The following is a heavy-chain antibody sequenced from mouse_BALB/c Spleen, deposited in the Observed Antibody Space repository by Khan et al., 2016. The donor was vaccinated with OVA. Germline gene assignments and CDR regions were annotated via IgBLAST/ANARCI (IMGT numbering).Heavy chain of an antibody. V-gene: IGHV1-77*01. CDR1: GYTFTDYY. Sequence: QVQLQQSGAELARPGASVKLSCKASGYTFTDYYINWVKQRTGQGLEWIGDIYPGGGKPYYNEKFKGKATLTADKSSRTAYMQLSSLPSEASAVSFGGRWGCGLDYFDYWGQGTTLTVSS. D-gene: IGHD3-3*01. CDR2: IYPGGGKP. CDR3: GRWGCGLDYFDY. J-gene: IGHJ2*01.